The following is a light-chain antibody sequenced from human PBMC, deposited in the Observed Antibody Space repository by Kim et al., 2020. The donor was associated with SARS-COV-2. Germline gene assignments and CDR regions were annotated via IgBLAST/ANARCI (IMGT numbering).Light chain of an antibody. CDR3: QQYNNWPPVT. Sequence: EIVITQSPATLSVSPGERATLSCRASQSVSSNFAWYQQKPGQAPRLLIYDASTRATGIPARFSGSGSGTEFTLTISSLQSEDFAVYYCQQYNNWPPVTFGGGTKVDIK. CDR1: QSVSSN. V-gene: IGKV3-15*01. J-gene: IGKJ4*01. CDR2: DAS.